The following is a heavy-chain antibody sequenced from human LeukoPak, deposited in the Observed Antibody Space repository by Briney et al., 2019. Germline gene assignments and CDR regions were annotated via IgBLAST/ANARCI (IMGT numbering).Heavy chain of an antibody. J-gene: IGHJ3*02. V-gene: IGHV3-74*03. Sequence: GGSLRLSCAASGLTFSNYWMHWVRQAPGKGLVWVSRINTGGGSVTYADSVKGVFTISRDNAKNTLYLQMNSLRAEDTAVYYCATGYSSSWHNAFHIWGQGTMVTVSS. CDR1: GLTFSNYW. D-gene: IGHD6-13*01. CDR2: INTGGGSV. CDR3: ATGYSSSWHNAFHI.